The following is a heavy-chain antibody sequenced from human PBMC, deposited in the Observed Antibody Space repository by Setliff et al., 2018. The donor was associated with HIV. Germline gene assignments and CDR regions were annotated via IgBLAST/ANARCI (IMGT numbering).Heavy chain of an antibody. CDR2: IFSSGST. CDR3: ARRIDNSGSFPDKNWFDT. CDR1: GGSISSYC. D-gene: IGHD3-10*01. V-gene: IGHV4-4*09. Sequence: KPSETLSLTCTVSGGSISSYCWNWIRQSPGRGLEWIGFIFSSGSTKYNPPLQSRVTMSIDTSKNQFSLKLTSVTAADTAVYYCARRIDNSGSFPDKNWFDTWGQGSQVTVSS. J-gene: IGHJ5*02.